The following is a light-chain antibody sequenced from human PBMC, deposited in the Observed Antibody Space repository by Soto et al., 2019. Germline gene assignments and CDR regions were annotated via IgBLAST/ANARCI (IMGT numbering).Light chain of an antibody. CDR2: LNSDGSH. V-gene: IGLV4-69*01. CDR1: SGHSSYA. Sequence: QPVLTQSPSASASLGASVKLTCTLSSGHSSYAIAWHQQQPEKGPRYLMKLNSDGSHSKGYGIPDRFSGSSSGAERYLPISSLQSEDEAEYYCQTWGTGTVVFGGGTKLTVL. J-gene: IGLJ2*01. CDR3: QTWGTGTVV.